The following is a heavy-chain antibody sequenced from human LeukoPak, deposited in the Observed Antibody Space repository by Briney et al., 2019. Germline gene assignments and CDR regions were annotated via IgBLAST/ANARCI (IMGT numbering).Heavy chain of an antibody. Sequence: GGSLRLSCAASGFIFNDYSMNWVRQAPGKGLEWVSAISSGGTYVYYADSVKGRFTVSRDNAENSLLLQMNSLRAEDTAVYYCARDRRSSSWYGYNWFDPWGQGTLVTVSS. V-gene: IGHV3-21*04. J-gene: IGHJ5*02. CDR2: ISSGGTYV. D-gene: IGHD6-13*01. CDR3: ARDRRSSSWYGYNWFDP. CDR1: GFIFNDYS.